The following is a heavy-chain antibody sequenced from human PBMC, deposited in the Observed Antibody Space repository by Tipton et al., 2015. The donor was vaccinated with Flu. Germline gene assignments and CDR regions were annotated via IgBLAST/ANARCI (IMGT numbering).Heavy chain of an antibody. CDR3: ARDHPPSITVFGVITDYFGMDV. D-gene: IGHD3-3*01. V-gene: IGHV3-13*01. J-gene: IGHJ6*02. CDR1: GFTFSSYD. Sequence: SLRLSCAASGFTFSSYDMHWVRQATGEGLQWVSGIDSAGDTYYLDSVKGRFTVSRDNAKNSLYLQMNSLRAEDTAIYYCARDHPPSITVFGVITDYFGMDVWGQGTTVTVSS. CDR2: IDSAGDT.